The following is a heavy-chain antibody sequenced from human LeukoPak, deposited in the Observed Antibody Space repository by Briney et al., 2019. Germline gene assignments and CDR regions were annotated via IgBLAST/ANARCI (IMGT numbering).Heavy chain of an antibody. D-gene: IGHD3-10*01. V-gene: IGHV4-30-4*01. CDR2: IYYSGST. CDR3: ARDPKYYYGSGSSPHWV. Sequence: SQTLSLTCTVSGGSISSGDYYWSWIRQPPGKGLEWIGYIYYSGSTYYNPSLKSRVTISVDTSKNQFSLKLSSVTAAGTAVYYCARDPKYYYGSGSSPHWVWGQGTTVTVSS. J-gene: IGHJ6*02. CDR1: GGSISSGDYY.